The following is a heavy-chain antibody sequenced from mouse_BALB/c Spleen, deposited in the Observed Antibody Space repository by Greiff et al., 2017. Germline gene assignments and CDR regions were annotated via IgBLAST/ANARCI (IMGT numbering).Heavy chain of an antibody. CDR3: AREGDYDDAMDY. CDR2: INSNGGST. V-gene: IGHV5-6-3*01. Sequence: EVNVVESGGGLVQPGGSLKLSCAASGFTFSSYGMSWVRQTPDKRLELVATINSNGGSTYYPDSVKGRCTISRDNAKNTLYLQMSSLKSEDTAMYYCAREGDYDDAMDYWGQGTSVTVSA. CDR1: GFTFSSYG. D-gene: IGHD2-4*01. J-gene: IGHJ4*01.